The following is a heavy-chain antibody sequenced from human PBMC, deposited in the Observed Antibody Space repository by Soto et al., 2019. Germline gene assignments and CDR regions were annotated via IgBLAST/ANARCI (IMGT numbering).Heavy chain of an antibody. V-gene: IGHV1-2*02. CDR2: INAHSGGT. CDR3: AKDLTRQLAYWLDP. J-gene: IGHJ5*02. CDR1: GFSFTGYY. Sequence: ASVKVSCKASGFSFTGYYIHWLRQAPGQGLEWMGWINAHSGGTEYAQKFQGRVTLTRDTSIAAAYLTLTSLTSDDTALYYCAKDLTRQLAYWLDPWGQGTQVTVSS. D-gene: IGHD6-6*01.